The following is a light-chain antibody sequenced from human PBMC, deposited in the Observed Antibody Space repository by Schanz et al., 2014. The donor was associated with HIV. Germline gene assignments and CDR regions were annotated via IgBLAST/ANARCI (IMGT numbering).Light chain of an antibody. CDR2: SAS. J-gene: IGKJ5*01. CDR3: QQYGTSLIT. CDR1: QTVSSNS. V-gene: IGKV3-20*01. Sequence: EIVLTQSPVILSLSPGERATLSCRASQTVSSNSLGWYQQKRGQVPRLLIYSASSRATGIPDRFSGSGSGTDFTLTIIRLEPEDFAVYYCQQYGTSLITFGQGTRLEI.